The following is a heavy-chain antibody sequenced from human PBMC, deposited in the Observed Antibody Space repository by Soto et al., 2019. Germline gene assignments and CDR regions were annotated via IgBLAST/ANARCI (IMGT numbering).Heavy chain of an antibody. D-gene: IGHD3-10*01. Sequence: EVQLVESGGGLVQPGGSLRLSCAASGFTFSSYSMNWVRQAPGEGLEWVSYISSSSSTIYYADSVKGRFTISRDNAKNXXYXQXSSLRAEDTAVYYCARDPPNVHTVYMVRGVMGAFDIWGQGTMVTVSS. J-gene: IGHJ3*02. CDR3: ARDPPNVHTVYMVRGVMGAFDI. CDR1: GFTFSSYS. V-gene: IGHV3-48*01. CDR2: ISSSSSTI.